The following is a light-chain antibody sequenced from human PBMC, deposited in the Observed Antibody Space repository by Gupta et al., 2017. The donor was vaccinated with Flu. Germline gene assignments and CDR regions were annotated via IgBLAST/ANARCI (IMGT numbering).Light chain of an antibody. CDR1: SSNIGAGYD. CDR3: QSYDSSLSLVV. CDR2: GNS. V-gene: IGLV1-40*01. Sequence: QSVLTQPPSVSGPPGQRVTLSCPGSSSNIGAGYDVHWYQQLQGTAHKPLSYGNSNRPSGVPDRFSGSKSGTSASPAIEGLQAEDEADYYCQSYDSSLSLVVFGGGTKLTVL. J-gene: IGLJ2*01.